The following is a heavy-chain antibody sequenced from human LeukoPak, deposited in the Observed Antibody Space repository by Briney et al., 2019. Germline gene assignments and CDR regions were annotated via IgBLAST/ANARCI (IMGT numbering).Heavy chain of an antibody. CDR2: IIPIFGTA. CDR3: ARDREAVAGHNWSDP. Sequence: ASVKVSCKASGGTFSSYAISWVRQAPGQGLEWMGGIIPIFGTANYAQKFQGRVTITADESTSTAYMELSSLRSEDTAVYYCARDREAVAGHNWSDPWGQGTLVTVSS. D-gene: IGHD6-19*01. CDR1: GGTFSSYA. V-gene: IGHV1-69*13. J-gene: IGHJ5*02.